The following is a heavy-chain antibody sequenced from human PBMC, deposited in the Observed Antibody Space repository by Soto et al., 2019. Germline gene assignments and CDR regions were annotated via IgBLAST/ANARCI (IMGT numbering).Heavy chain of an antibody. CDR3: ARDPLGYSYGLYYNYGMDV. CDR2: IYSEGTT. CDR1: GITVSSIY. J-gene: IGHJ6*02. D-gene: IGHD5-18*01. V-gene: IGHV3-53*01. Sequence: GGSLRLSCAVSGITVSSIYMTWVRQAPGKGLEWVSVIYSEGTTYYADSVKGRFTISRDNSKNTLYLQMNSLRAEDTAVYYCARDPLGYSYGLYYNYGMDVWGQGTTVTVSS.